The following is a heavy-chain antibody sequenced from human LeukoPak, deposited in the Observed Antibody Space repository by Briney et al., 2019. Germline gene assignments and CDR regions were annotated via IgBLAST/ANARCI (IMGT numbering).Heavy chain of an antibody. CDR2: IKQDGSEK. D-gene: IGHD2-8*01. V-gene: IGHV3-7*01. J-gene: IGHJ4*02. CDR3: AREGLEDIVLMVYAPHGCFDY. Sequence: GGSLRLSCAASGFTFSSYWMSWVRQAPGKGLEWVANIKQDGSEKYYVDSVKGRFTISRDNAKNSLYLQMNSLRAEDTAVYYCAREGLEDIVLMVYAPHGCFDYWGQGTLVTVSS. CDR1: GFTFSSYW.